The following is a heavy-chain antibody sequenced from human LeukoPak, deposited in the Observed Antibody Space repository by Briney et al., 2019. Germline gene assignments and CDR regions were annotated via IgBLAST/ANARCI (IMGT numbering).Heavy chain of an antibody. J-gene: IGHJ4*02. CDR1: GYTFTSYY. Sequence: ASVKVSCKASGYTFTSYYMHWVRQAPGQGLEWMGILNPSGGSTSYAQKFQGRVTMTRDTSTSTVYMELSSLTSEDTAVYYCARDSGSGNNDYWGQGTLVTVSS. CDR3: ARDSGSGNNDY. CDR2: LNPSGGST. V-gene: IGHV1-46*01. D-gene: IGHD1-26*01.